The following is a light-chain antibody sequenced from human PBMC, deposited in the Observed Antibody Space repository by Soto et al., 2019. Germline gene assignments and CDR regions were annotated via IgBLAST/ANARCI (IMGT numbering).Light chain of an antibody. CDR2: QDI. CDR1: KLGDKY. CDR3: QAWDSGTVV. V-gene: IGLV3-1*01. Sequence: SYELTQPPSVSVSPGQTASITCSGDKLGDKYAFWYQQKPGQSPVVVIYQDIKWPSGIPERFSASNSGNTATLTIRGTQAMDEADYYCQAWDSGTVVFGGGTKLTVL. J-gene: IGLJ2*01.